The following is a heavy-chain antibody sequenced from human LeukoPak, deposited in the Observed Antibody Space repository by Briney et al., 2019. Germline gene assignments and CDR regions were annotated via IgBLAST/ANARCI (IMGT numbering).Heavy chain of an antibody. CDR2: INPKSGGT. V-gene: IGHV1-2*02. Sequence: ASVKVSCKASGYTFTGYYMHWVRQAPGQGLEWMGWINPKSGGTNYAQKFQGRVTMTRDTSISTAYMELSRLRSDDTAVYYCARARSLGIHYYFDYWGQGTLVTVSS. D-gene: IGHD1-26*01. CDR3: ARARSLGIHYYFDY. J-gene: IGHJ4*02. CDR1: GYTFTGYY.